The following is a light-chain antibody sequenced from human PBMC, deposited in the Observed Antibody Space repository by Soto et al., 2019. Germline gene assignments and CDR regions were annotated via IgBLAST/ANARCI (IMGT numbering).Light chain of an antibody. CDR3: QHYNSYSEA. CDR1: ESIRTW. J-gene: IGKJ1*01. CDR2: DAS. Sequence: DIQMTQSPSTLSAYVGDRVTITCRAGESIRTWLAWYQHKPGKAPKFLIYDASTLESGVPSRFSGSGSGTEITLTISSLQPDDFATYYCQHYNSYSEAFGQGTKVDIK. V-gene: IGKV1-5*01.